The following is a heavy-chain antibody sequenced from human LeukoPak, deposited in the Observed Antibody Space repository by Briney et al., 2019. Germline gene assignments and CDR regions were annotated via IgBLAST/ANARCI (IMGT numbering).Heavy chain of an antibody. CDR3: ARESHPYYDILTGYIDY. D-gene: IGHD3-9*01. V-gene: IGHV1-2*02. CDR1: GYTLTGYY. CDR2: INPNSGGT. J-gene: IGHJ4*02. Sequence: GASVKVSCKASGYTLTGYYMHWVRQAPGQGLEWMGWINPNSGGTNYAQKFQGRVTMTRDTSISTAYMELSRLRSDDTAVYYCARESHPYYDILTGYIDYWGQGTLVTVSS.